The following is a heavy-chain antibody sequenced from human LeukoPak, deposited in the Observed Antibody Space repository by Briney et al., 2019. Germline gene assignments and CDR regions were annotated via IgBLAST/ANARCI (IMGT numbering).Heavy chain of an antibody. D-gene: IGHD3-16*01. CDR3: AREATTKTGRVYYFDY. V-gene: IGHV3-64*01. CDR1: GFTFGIYA. J-gene: IGHJ4*02. CDR2: ISSNGYST. Sequence: GRSLRLSCEASGFTFGIYAMHWVRQAPGKGLEYISGISSNGYSTYYANSVKGRFTISRDNSKNTLYLQMGSLRDEDMAVFYCAREATTKTGRVYYFDYWGQGTLVTVSS.